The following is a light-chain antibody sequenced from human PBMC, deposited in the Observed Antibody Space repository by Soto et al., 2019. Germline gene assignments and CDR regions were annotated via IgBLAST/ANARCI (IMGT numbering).Light chain of an antibody. Sequence: EIVLTQSPATLALSPGERATLSCRASQSVNTYSAWYQQKPGQAPRLLIYDASNRATGIPARFSGSGSGTDFTLTISSLEPEHFAVYYCQQRNNWPWTFGQGTKVEI. CDR1: QSVNTY. CDR3: QQRNNWPWT. V-gene: IGKV3-11*01. CDR2: DAS. J-gene: IGKJ1*01.